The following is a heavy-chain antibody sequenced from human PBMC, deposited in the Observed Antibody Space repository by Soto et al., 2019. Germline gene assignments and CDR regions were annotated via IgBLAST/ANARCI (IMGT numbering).Heavy chain of an antibody. J-gene: IGHJ4*02. CDR3: ARGSYTGYDWDY. V-gene: IGHV3-53*01. CDR1: VFTVINYY. Sequence: GWSLRLACASSVFTVINYYMGWVRQAPGKGLEWVSVIYTGGSTYYTDSVKGRFTISRDISRNTLNLQMDSLRAEDTAVYYCARGSYTGYDWDYWGQGTLVTVSS. CDR2: IYTGGST. D-gene: IGHD5-12*01.